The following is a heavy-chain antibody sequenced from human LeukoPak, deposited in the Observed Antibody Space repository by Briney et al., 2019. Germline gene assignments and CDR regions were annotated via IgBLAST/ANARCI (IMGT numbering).Heavy chain of an antibody. CDR2: MNPNSGNR. V-gene: IGHV1-8*01. Sequence: GSVKASCKAPGYTLTSYDIYWVRQATGQGLEWMGWMNPNSGNRGYAQKFQGRVTMTRNTSISTAYMELSSLRSEDTAVYYCARTKLDIVVVVAAKIDAFDIWGQGTMVTVSS. J-gene: IGHJ3*02. CDR1: GYTLTSYD. D-gene: IGHD2-15*01. CDR3: ARTKLDIVVVVAAKIDAFDI.